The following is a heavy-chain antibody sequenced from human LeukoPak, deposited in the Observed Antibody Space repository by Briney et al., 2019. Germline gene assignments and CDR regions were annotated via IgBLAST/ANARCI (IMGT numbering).Heavy chain of an antibody. J-gene: IGHJ2*01. Sequence: GGSLRLSCAASGFTFNSYAMGWVRQAPGKGLEWVSAISGSGGSTYYADSVKGRFAISRDNSENTLYLQMNSLRAEDTAVYYCVVVIVPAAVWHFDLWGRGTLVTVSS. CDR1: GFTFNSYA. V-gene: IGHV3-23*01. CDR2: ISGSGGST. D-gene: IGHD2-2*01. CDR3: VVVIVPAAVWHFDL.